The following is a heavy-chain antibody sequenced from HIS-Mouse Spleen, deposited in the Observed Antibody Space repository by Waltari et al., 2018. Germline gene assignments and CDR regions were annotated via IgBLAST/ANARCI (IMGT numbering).Heavy chain of an antibody. CDR1: GGPISSYY. D-gene: IGHD6-19*01. Sequence: QVQLQESGPGLVKPSETLSLTCTVSGGPISSYYWSWIRQPPGKGLEWIGYIYYSGSTNYNPSLKSRVTISVDTSKNQFSLKLSSVTAADTAVYYCARDISGYSSGWYYYYGMDVWGQGTTVTVSS. V-gene: IGHV4-59*01. CDR3: ARDISGYSSGWYYYYGMDV. CDR2: IYYSGST. J-gene: IGHJ6*02.